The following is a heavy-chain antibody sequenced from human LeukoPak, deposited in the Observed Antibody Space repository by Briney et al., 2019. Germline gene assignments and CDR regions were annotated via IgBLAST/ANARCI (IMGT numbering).Heavy chain of an antibody. CDR3: AKHVTTYYGDYPLFDS. Sequence: AGSLRLSCAASIATFSGSVMHWVRRAPGKGLQWIAAISYDGSAEYYPDSVSGRFTVFRDNSNKTFQLQINIMRADNTALYYCAKHVTTYYGDYPLFDSWGQESLVTVSS. CDR2: ISYDGSAE. D-gene: IGHD4-17*01. V-gene: IGHV3-30*14. CDR1: IATFSGSV. J-gene: IGHJ4*02.